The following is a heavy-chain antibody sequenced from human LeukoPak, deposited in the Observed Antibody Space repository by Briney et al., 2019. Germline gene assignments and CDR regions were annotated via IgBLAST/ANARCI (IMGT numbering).Heavy chain of an antibody. CDR1: GGSINSTSDY. V-gene: IGHV4-39*01. D-gene: IGHD2-2*01. CDR3: AGQSTVVGDS. Sequence: SETLSLTCTVSGGSINSTSDYWGWIRQSPGKGLEWIGAIYYSGNTYYNPSLKSRVTMSVDTSKSQFSLKLSSVTAADTAVYYCAGQSTVVGDSWGQGTLVTVSS. J-gene: IGHJ4*02. CDR2: IYYSGNT.